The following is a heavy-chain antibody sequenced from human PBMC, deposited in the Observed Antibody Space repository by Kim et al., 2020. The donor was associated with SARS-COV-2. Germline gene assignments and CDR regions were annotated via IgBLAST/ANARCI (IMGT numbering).Heavy chain of an antibody. CDR3: ARDFGFGELSVVGGWFDP. V-gene: IGHV5-51*01. Sequence: GESLKISCKGSGYSFTSYWIGWVRQMPGKGLEWMGIIYPGDSDTRYSPSFQGQVTISADKSISTAYLQWSSLKASDTAMYYCARDFGFGELSVVGGWFDPWGQGTLVTVSS. D-gene: IGHD3-10*01. CDR1: GYSFTSYW. J-gene: IGHJ5*02. CDR2: IYPGDSDT.